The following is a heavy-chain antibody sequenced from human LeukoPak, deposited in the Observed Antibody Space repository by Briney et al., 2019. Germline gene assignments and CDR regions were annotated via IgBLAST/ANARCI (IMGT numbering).Heavy chain of an antibody. D-gene: IGHD6-13*01. V-gene: IGHV1-2*02. Sequence: ASVKVSCKASGYTFTGYYMHWVRQAPGQGLEWMGWINPNSGGTNYAQKFQGRVTMARDTSISTAYMELNSLRAEDTAVYYCARGGLRSSSWFYWGQGTLVTVSS. CDR2: INPNSGGT. CDR3: ARGGLRSSSWFY. J-gene: IGHJ4*02. CDR1: GYTFTGYY.